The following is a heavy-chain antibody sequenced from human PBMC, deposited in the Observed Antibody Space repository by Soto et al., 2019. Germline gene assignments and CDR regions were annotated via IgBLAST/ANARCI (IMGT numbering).Heavy chain of an antibody. D-gene: IGHD3-22*01. CDR3: ARDLGMGMIGLSRHWLDP. CDR2: IPLFGTA. CDR1: GGTFSSSG. J-gene: IGHJ5*02. Sequence: QVQLLQSGAEVKKPGSSVKVSCKAPGGTFSSSGVNWVRQAPGQGLEWMGGIPLFGTANYARKFQGRVTITADESTSTAVMVVTSLRFEDTAVYYCARDLGMGMIGLSRHWLDPWGQGTLVTVSS. V-gene: IGHV1-69*01.